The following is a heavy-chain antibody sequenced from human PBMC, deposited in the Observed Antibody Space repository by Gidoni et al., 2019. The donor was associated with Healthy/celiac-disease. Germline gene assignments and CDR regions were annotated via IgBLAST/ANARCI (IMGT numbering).Heavy chain of an antibody. D-gene: IGHD2-15*01. J-gene: IGHJ6*03. CDR2: INHSGST. CDR3: ARVRGGSRSLQAYYYYMDV. V-gene: IGHV4-34*01. CDR1: GGSFSGYY. Sequence: QVQLQQWGAGLLKPSETLSLTCAVYGGSFSGYYWSWIRQPPGKGLEWIGEINHSGSTNYNPSLKSRVTISVDTSKNQFSLKLGSVTAADTAVYYCARVRGGSRSLQAYYYYMDVWGKGTTVTVSS.